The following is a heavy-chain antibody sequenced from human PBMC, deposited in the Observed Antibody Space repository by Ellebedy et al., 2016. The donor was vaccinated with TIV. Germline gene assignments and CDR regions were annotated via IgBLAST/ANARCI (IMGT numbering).Heavy chain of an antibody. CDR3: ARDVYTAMVTS. CDR1: GYSISSGYY. V-gene: IGHV4-38-2*02. J-gene: IGHJ4*02. Sequence: SETPSLTXTVSGYSISSGYYWGWIRQPPGKGLEWIGSIYHSGSTYYNPSLKSRVTISVDTSKNQFSLKLSSVTAADTAVYYCARDVYTAMVTSWGQGTLVTVSS. CDR2: IYHSGST. D-gene: IGHD5-18*01.